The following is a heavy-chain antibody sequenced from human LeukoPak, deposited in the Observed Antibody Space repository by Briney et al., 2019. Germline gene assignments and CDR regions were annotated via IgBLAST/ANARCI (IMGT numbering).Heavy chain of an antibody. CDR3: ARGSGIAVAGTNFDY. CDR2: IYHSGST. V-gene: IGHV4-4*02. CDR1: GGSISSSNW. D-gene: IGHD6-19*01. Sequence: SETLSLTCAVSGGSISSSNWWSWVRQPPGKGLEWIGEIYHSGSTNYNPSLKSRVTISVDNSKNQYSLKLSSVTAADTAVYYCARGSGIAVAGTNFDYWGQGTLVTVSS. J-gene: IGHJ4*02.